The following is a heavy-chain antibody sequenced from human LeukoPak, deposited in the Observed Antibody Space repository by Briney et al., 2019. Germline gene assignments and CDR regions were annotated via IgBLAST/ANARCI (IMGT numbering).Heavy chain of an antibody. V-gene: IGHV3-21*01. J-gene: IGHJ4*02. CDR3: AIDGTYYDSSGYDDQPGYFDY. D-gene: IGHD3-22*01. CDR1: GFTFSSYS. Sequence: PGGSLTLSCAASGFTFSSYSMNWVRQAPGKGLEWVSSISSSSSYIYYADSVKGRFTISRDNAKNSLYLQMNSLRAEDTAVYYCAIDGTYYDSSGYDDQPGYFDYWGQGTLVTVSS. CDR2: ISSSSSYI.